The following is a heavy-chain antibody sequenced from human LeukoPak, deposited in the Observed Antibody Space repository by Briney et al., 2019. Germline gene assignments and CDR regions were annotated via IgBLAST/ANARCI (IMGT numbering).Heavy chain of an antibody. D-gene: IGHD3-3*01. CDR2: ISDGAEYI. CDR3: ASGPPFLKYFEY. J-gene: IGHJ4*02. V-gene: IGHV3-23*01. Sequence: GGSLRLSCVASGFTFSNLAMGWVRQAPGKGLEWVSTISDGAEYIFYADSVKGRFTISRDDSNNALYLQMHSLRAEDTALYYCASGPPFLKYFEYWGQGTLVTVSS. CDR1: GFTFSNLA.